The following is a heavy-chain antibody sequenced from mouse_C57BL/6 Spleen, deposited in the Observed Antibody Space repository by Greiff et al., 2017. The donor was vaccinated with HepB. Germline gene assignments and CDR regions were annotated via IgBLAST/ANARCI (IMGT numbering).Heavy chain of an antibody. D-gene: IGHD1-1*01. CDR1: GFTFSDYG. V-gene: IGHV5-17*01. CDR3: ARPNYGSRSGFAY. CDR2: ISSGSSTI. Sequence: EVQRVESGGGLVKPGGSLKLSCAASGFTFSDYGMHWVRQAPEKGLEWVAYISSGSSTIYYADTVKGRFTISRDNAKNTLFLQMTSLRSEDTAMYYCARPNYGSRSGFAYWGQGTLVTVSA. J-gene: IGHJ3*01.